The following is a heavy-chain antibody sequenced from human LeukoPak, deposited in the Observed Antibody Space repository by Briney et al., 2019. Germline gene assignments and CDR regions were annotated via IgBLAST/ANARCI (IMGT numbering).Heavy chain of an antibody. CDR1: GYTFTGYY. Sequence: GASVKVSCKASGYTFTGYYMHWVRQAPGQGLEWMGWINPNSGGTNYAQKFQGRVTMTRDTSISTAYMELSRLRSDDTAVYYCARPQGSSSFEYYFDYWGQGTLVTVSS. CDR3: ARPQGSSSFEYYFDY. J-gene: IGHJ4*02. V-gene: IGHV1-2*02. D-gene: IGHD6-6*01. CDR2: INPNSGGT.